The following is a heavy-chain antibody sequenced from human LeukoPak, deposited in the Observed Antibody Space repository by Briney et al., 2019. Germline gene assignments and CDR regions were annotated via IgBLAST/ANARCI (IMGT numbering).Heavy chain of an antibody. V-gene: IGHV5-51*01. CDR3: AIESSGWYH. CDR1: GYRFTSYW. J-gene: IGHJ5*02. Sequence: GESLKISCKGSGYRFTSYWIAWVRQLPGKGLEWMGIIHPGDSDSRYSPSFQGQVTMSVDKSINTAYLQWSSLKASDTAMYYCAIESSGWYHWGQGTLVTVSS. D-gene: IGHD6-19*01. CDR2: IHPGDSDS.